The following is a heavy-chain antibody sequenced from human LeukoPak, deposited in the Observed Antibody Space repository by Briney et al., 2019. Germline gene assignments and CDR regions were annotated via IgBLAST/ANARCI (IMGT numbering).Heavy chain of an antibody. CDR2: IYYSGST. V-gene: IGHV4-59*12. D-gene: IGHD3-22*01. CDR3: ARGPPTDYYDSSGFYYVFDY. CDR1: GGSISSYY. Sequence: SETLSLTCTVSGGSISSYYWSWIRQPPGKGLEWIGYIYYSGSTNYNPSLKSRVTISVDTSKNQFSLKLSSVTAADTAVYFCARGPPTDYYDSSGFYYVFDYWGQGTLVTVSS. J-gene: IGHJ4*02.